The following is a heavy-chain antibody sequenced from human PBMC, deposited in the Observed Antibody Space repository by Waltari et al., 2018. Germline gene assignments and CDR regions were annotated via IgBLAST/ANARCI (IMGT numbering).Heavy chain of an antibody. CDR1: GYTFTSYD. CDR2: MNPNSVNT. Sequence: QVQLVQSGVEVKKPGASVKVSCKASGYTFTSYDINWVRQATGQGLEWMGWMNPNSVNTGYAQKFQGIVTMTRNTSISSAYMELCSLRSEDKAVYYCAIPLYTIFGVVASTGYMDVWGKGTTVTVSS. D-gene: IGHD3-3*01. V-gene: IGHV1-8*01. CDR3: AIPLYTIFGVVASTGYMDV. J-gene: IGHJ6*03.